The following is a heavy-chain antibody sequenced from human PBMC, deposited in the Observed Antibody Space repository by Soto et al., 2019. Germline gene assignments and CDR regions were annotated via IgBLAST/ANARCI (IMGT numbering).Heavy chain of an antibody. CDR3: AKVAGTFEEYYYYMDV. CDR1: GFTFDDYA. D-gene: IGHD1-1*01. Sequence: GGSLRLSCAASGFTFDDYAMHWVRQAPGKGLEWVSGISWNSGSIGYADSVKGRFTISRDNAKNSLYLQMNSLRAEDTALYYCAKVAGTFEEYYYYMDVWGKGTTVTVSS. J-gene: IGHJ6*03. CDR2: ISWNSGSI. V-gene: IGHV3-9*01.